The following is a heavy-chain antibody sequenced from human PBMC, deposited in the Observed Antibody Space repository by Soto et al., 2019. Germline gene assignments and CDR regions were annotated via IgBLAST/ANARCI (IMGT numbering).Heavy chain of an antibody. CDR2: IIPILGIA. CDR3: ATGTYYYGSGSN. Sequence: QVQLVQSGAEVKKPGSSVKVSCKASGGTFSSYTISWVRQAPGQGLEWMGRIIPILGIANYAQKFQGRVTITADKATSTAYMELSSLRSEDTAVYYCATGTYYYGSGSNWGQGTLVTVSS. D-gene: IGHD3-10*01. V-gene: IGHV1-69*02. J-gene: IGHJ4*02. CDR1: GGTFSSYT.